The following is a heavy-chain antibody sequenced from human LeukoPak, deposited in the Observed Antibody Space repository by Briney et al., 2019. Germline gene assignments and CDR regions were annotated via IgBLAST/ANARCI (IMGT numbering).Heavy chain of an antibody. CDR2: SKSETSGGTT. CDR3: TTAPSALDY. CDR1: GFTFNNAW. V-gene: IGHV3-15*01. J-gene: IGHJ4*02. Sequence: KPGGSLRLSCAASGFTFNNAWMSWVRQAPGKGLDWVGRSKSETSGGTTDYAAPVKGRLTISRYNSKNTLFLQMNSLKAEDTAVYYCTTAPSALDYWGQGTLVTVSS.